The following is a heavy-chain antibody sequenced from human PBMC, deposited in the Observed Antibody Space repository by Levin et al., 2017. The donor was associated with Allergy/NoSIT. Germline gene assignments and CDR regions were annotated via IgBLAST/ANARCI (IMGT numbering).Heavy chain of an antibody. Sequence: ETLSLTCAASGFTFSSYWMSWVRQAPGKGLEWVANIKQDGSEKYYVDSVKGRFTISRDNAKNSLYLQMNSLRAEDTAVYYCARSIRGYSIVTFDYWGQGTLVTVSS. CDR2: IKQDGSEK. D-gene: IGHD3-22*01. V-gene: IGHV3-7*01. CDR1: GFTFSSYW. J-gene: IGHJ4*02. CDR3: ARSIRGYSIVTFDY.